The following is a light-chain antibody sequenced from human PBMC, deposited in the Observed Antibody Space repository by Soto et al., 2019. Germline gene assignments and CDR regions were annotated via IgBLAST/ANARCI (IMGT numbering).Light chain of an antibody. V-gene: IGKV1-5*01. CDR2: DAS. Sequence: DIQMTQSPSTLSASVGDRVTITCRASQSISSWLAWYQQKPGKAPKLLIYDASSLESGVLSRFSGSGSGTEFTLTISSLQPDDFATYYCQQYNSYSRTFGQGNKVDIK. CDR1: QSISSW. CDR3: QQYNSYSRT. J-gene: IGKJ1*01.